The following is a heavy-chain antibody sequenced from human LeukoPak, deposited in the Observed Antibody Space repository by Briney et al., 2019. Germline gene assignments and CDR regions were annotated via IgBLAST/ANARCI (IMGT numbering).Heavy chain of an antibody. CDR1: GDSVTTYY. D-gene: IGHD6-19*01. CDR3: ARLRGYSSGWNYFDY. J-gene: IGHJ4*02. Sequence: PSETLSLTCTVSGDSVTTYYWSWIRQPPGKGLEWLGYVYYSGSATYNPSLKSRVTISVDTSKNQFSLKLSSVIAADTAVYYCARLRGYSSGWNYFDYWGQGTLVTVSS. V-gene: IGHV4-59*02. CDR2: VYYSGSA.